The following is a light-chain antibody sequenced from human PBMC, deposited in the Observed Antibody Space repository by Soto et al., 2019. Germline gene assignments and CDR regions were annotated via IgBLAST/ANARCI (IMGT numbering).Light chain of an antibody. CDR2: AAS. J-gene: IGKJ2*01. CDR1: QSVASNF. Sequence: EIVLTQSPGTLSLSPGERATLSCRASQSVASNFLGWYQQKPGQAPKLLIFAASSRATGIPDRFTGSGSGTDFNLTISRLEPEDFAVYYCQQYSTSPYTFVQGTKLEIK. CDR3: QQYSTSPYT. V-gene: IGKV3-20*01.